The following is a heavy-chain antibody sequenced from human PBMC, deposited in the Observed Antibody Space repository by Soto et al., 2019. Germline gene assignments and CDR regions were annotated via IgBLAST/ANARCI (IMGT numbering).Heavy chain of an antibody. CDR2: ISYDGSNK. Sequence: QVQLVESGGGVVQPGRSLRLSCAASGFAFSSYGMHWVRQAPGKGLEWVAVISYDGSNKYYADSVKGRFTISRDNSKNKLYLQMNSLRAEDTAVYYCAKAQLRGVRGVITYYYGMDVRGQGTTVTVSS. J-gene: IGHJ6*02. CDR3: AKAQLRGVRGVITYYYGMDV. V-gene: IGHV3-30*18. D-gene: IGHD3-10*01. CDR1: GFAFSSYG.